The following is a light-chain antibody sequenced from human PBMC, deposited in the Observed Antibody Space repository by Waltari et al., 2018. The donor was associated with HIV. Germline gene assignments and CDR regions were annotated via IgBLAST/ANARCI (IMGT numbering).Light chain of an antibody. V-gene: IGKV3-15*01. CDR1: QSVSSN. CDR2: GAS. Sequence: EIVMTQSPATLSVSPGERATLSCRASQSVSSNLAWYQQKPGQAPRLLIYGASTSAPGIPARFSGSGSGTEFTLTISSLQSEDFAVYYCQHYNNWPYTFGQGTKLEIK. J-gene: IGKJ2*01. CDR3: QHYNNWPYT.